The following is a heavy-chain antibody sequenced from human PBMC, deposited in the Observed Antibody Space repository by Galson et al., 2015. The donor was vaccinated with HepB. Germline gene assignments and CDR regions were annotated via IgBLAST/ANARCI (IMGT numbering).Heavy chain of an antibody. CDR3: ARVSRITIFGVVIPHPFGY. CDR1: GGSFSGYY. V-gene: IGHV4-34*01. D-gene: IGHD3-3*01. J-gene: IGHJ4*02. CDR2: INHSGST. Sequence: ETLSLTCAVYGGSFSGYYWSWIRQPPGKGLEWIGEINHSGSTNYNPSLKSRVTISVDTSKNQFSLKLSSVTAADTAVYYCARVSRITIFGVVIPHPFGYWGQGTLVTVSS.